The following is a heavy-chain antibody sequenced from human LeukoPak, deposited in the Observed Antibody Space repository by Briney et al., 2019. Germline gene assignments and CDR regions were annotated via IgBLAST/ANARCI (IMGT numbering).Heavy chain of an antibody. CDR1: GFTVSAYA. J-gene: IGHJ4*02. CDR3: ARGDDSGYYDYFDY. D-gene: IGHD3-22*01. CDR2: IYDDNT. Sequence: GGSLRLSCAASGFTVSAYAMAWVRQAPGKGLEWVSTIYDDNTYYAASVKGRFTISRDFSKNTVFLHMNSLRAEDTAMYYCARGDDSGYYDYFDYWGQGALVTVSS. V-gene: IGHV3-53*01.